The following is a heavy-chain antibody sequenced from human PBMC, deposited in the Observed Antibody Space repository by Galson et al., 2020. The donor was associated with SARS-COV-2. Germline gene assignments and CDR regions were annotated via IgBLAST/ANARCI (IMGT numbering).Heavy chain of an antibody. CDR3: ARHLTGRYYYDSSGYYPYYYYGMDV. CDR1: GYSFTSYW. J-gene: IGHJ6*02. V-gene: IGHV5-51*01. CDR2: NYPGDSDT. D-gene: IGHD3-22*01. Sequence: GESLKISCKGSGYSFTSYWIGWVRQMPGKGLEWMGINYPGDSDTRYSPSFQGQVTISADKSISTAYLQWSSLKASDTAMYYCARHLTGRYYYDSSGYYPYYYYGMDVWGQGTTVTVSS.